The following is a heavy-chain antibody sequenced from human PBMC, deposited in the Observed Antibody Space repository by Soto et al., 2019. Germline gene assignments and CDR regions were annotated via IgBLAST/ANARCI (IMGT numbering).Heavy chain of an antibody. CDR3: ARDRGPYYYGSGTTRYYYMDV. D-gene: IGHD3-10*01. Sequence: SETLSLTCTVSGGSISSGGYYWSWIRQHPGKGLEWIGYIYYSGSTYYNPSLKSRVTISVDTSKNQFSLKLSSVTAADTAVYYCARDRGPYYYGSGTTRYYYMDVWGKGTTVTVSS. CDR2: IYYSGST. V-gene: IGHV4-31*03. CDR1: GGSISSGGYY. J-gene: IGHJ6*03.